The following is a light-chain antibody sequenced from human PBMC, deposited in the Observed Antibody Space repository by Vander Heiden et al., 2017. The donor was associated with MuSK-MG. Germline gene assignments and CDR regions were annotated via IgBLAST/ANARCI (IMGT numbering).Light chain of an antibody. CDR3: QQYNNCSYT. CDR1: QSVSRN. V-gene: IGKV3-15*01. CDR2: AAS. Sequence: ETVMTQSPASLSVSPGERATLSCRASQSVSRNLAWYQQKPGQSPRLLIYAASTRATGIPARFSGSGSGTEFTLTISSLQSEDFAVYYCQQYNNCSYTFGQGTKLEIK. J-gene: IGKJ2*01.